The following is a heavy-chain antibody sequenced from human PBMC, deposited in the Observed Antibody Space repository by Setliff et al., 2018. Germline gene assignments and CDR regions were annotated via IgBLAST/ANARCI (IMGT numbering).Heavy chain of an antibody. CDR1: GYTFTDYG. V-gene: IGHV1-18*03. D-gene: IGHD2-2*01. CDR3: SRLVRFCTKISCQRLLGDDY. Sequence: ASVKVSCKASGYTFTDYGVTWVRQAPGQGLEWVGWISPYSGNTYYAPKFQDRITMTTDTSTSTAYLEFKSLRSDDMAIYYCSRLVRFCTKISCQRLLGDDYWGQGALVTVSS. CDR2: ISPYSGNT. J-gene: IGHJ4*02.